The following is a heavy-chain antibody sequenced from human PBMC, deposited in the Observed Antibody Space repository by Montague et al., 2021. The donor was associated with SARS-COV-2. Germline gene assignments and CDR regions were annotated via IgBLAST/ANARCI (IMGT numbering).Heavy chain of an antibody. J-gene: IGHJ6*02. CDR1: GGSISSSSYS. Sequence: SETLSLTCTVSGGSISSSSYSWGWIRQPPGKGLEWIGCIYYSGSTYYNPSLKSRVTISVDTSNNQFSLKLSSMTAADTAVYYCARHDDILTTYYYYYGMDVWGQGTTVTVSS. D-gene: IGHD3-9*01. CDR3: ARHDDILTTYYYYYGMDV. V-gene: IGHV4-39*01. CDR2: IYYSGST.